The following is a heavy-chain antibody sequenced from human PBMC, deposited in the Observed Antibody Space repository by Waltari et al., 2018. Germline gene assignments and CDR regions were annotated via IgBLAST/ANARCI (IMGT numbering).Heavy chain of an antibody. CDR3: ARWLPADAFDI. Sequence: QVQLVQSGAEVKKPGASVKFSYKASGSTFTSYALNLFRQATGQGLEWMGWMNPNSGNTGYAQKFQGRVTMTRNTSISTAYMELSSLRSEDTAVYYCARWLPADAFDIWGQGTMVTVSS. CDR1: GSTFTSYA. J-gene: IGHJ3*02. D-gene: IGHD5-12*01. CDR2: MNPNSGNT. V-gene: IGHV1-8*02.